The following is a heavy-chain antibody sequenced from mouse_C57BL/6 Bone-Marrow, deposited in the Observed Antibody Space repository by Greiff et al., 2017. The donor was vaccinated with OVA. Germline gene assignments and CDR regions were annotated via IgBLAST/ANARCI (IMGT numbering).Heavy chain of an antibody. J-gene: IGHJ3*01. V-gene: IGHV5-9-1*02. CDR1: GFTFSSYA. Sequence: DVMLVESGEGLVKPGGSLKLSCAASGFTFSSYAMSWVRQTPEKRLEWVACISSGGDYIYYADTVKGRFTISRDNARNTLYLQMSSLKSEDTAMYYCTRGDRVAWFAYWGQGTLVTVSA. D-gene: IGHD3-3*01. CDR2: ISSGGDYI. CDR3: TRGDRVAWFAY.